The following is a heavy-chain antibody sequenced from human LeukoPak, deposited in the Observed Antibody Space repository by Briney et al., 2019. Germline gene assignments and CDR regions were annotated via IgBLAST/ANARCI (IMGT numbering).Heavy chain of an antibody. CDR1: GFTFSNAW. Sequence: GGSLRLSCAASGFTFSNAWMSWVRQAPGQGLEWVGRIKSKTDGGTTDYAAPVKGRFTISRDDSKNTLYLQMNSLKTEDTAVYYCTTGEIFGVVIRLYYYYGMDVWGQGTTVTVSS. CDR2: IKSKTDGGTT. D-gene: IGHD3-3*01. J-gene: IGHJ6*02. CDR3: TTGEIFGVVIRLYYYYGMDV. V-gene: IGHV3-15*01.